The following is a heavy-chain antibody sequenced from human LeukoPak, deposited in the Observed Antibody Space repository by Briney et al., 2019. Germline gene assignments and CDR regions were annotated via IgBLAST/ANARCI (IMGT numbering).Heavy chain of an antibody. J-gene: IGHJ4*02. CDR2: INPSGGST. D-gene: IGHD6-13*01. CDR3: ARDVGQQLVSDYFDY. V-gene: IGHV1-46*01. Sequence: ASVKVSCKASGYTFTSYYMHWVRQAPGQGLEWMGIINPSGGSTSYAQKFQGRVTMTRDTSTSTVYMELSSLRSEDTAVYYCARDVGQQLVSDYFDYWGQGTLVTVSS. CDR1: GYTFTSYY.